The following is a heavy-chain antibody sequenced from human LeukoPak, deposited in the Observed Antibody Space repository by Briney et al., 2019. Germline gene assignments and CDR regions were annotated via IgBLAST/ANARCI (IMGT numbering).Heavy chain of an antibody. CDR2: IIPLSGPA. Sequence: ASVKVSCKASGGTFSGHGISWVRQAPGQGLEWMGGIIPLSGPANYAPKFQGTVTITADKSTGTAYLELNSLRSEDTAVYYCAKAGIQLWEGDSLYYYLDVWGKGTTVTVSS. D-gene: IGHD5-18*01. CDR1: GGTFSGHG. V-gene: IGHV1-69*06. CDR3: AKAGIQLWEGDSLYYYLDV. J-gene: IGHJ6*03.